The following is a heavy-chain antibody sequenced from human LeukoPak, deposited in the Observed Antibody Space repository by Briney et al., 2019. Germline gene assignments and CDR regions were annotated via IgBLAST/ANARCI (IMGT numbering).Heavy chain of an antibody. CDR3: ARETYYYDSSGLGDNAFDI. Sequence: PSETLSLTCTVSGGSISSSSYYWGWIRQPPGKGLEWIGSIYYSGSTYYNPSLKSRVTISVDTSKNQFSLKLSSVTAADTAVYYCARETYYYDSSGLGDNAFDIWGQGTMVTVSS. CDR2: IYYSGST. J-gene: IGHJ3*02. V-gene: IGHV4-39*07. D-gene: IGHD3-22*01. CDR1: GGSISSSSYY.